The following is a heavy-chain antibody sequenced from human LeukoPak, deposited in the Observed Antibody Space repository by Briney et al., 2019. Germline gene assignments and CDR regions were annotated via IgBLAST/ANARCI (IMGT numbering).Heavy chain of an antibody. D-gene: IGHD4/OR15-4a*01. V-gene: IGHV4-59*01. CDR1: GDSMGTNY. Sequence: SETLSLTCSVSGDSMGTNYWSWIRQRPGKGLEWIGYAHSSGHTRSIPSLQSRVSISVDMSKKHLSLRLTSVTAADTAVYYCARDTYDFGGQSEDYFDSWGLGTMVLVSS. J-gene: IGHJ3*01. CDR2: AHSSGHT. CDR3: ARDTYDFGGQSEDYFDS.